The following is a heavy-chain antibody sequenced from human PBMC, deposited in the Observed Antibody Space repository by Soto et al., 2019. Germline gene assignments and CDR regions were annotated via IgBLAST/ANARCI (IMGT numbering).Heavy chain of an antibody. D-gene: IGHD3-22*01. CDR2: IKQDGSEK. V-gene: IGHV3-7*05. Sequence: GGSLRLSCAASGFTFSSYWMSWVRQAPGKGLEWVANIKQDGSEKYYVDSVKGRFTISRDNAKNSLYLQMNSLRAEDTAVYYCASAGRGSSGYGVIDPWGQGTLVTVSS. CDR1: GFTFSSYW. J-gene: IGHJ5*02. CDR3: ASAGRGSSGYGVIDP.